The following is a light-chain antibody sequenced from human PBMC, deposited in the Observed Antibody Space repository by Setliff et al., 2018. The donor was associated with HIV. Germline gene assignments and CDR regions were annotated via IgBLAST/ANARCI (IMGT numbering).Light chain of an antibody. Sequence: SYELTQPPSVSVSPGQTASITCSGDKLGDKYACWYQQKPGKSPVLVIYQDSKRPSGIPERFSGSNSGNTATLTISGTQAMDEADYYCQACDSSTYVFGTGTKVTV. CDR3: QACDSSTYV. CDR1: KLGDKY. V-gene: IGLV3-1*01. CDR2: QDS. J-gene: IGLJ1*01.